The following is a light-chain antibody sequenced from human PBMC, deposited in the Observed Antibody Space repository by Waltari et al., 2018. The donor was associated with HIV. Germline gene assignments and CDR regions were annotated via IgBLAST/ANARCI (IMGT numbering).Light chain of an antibody. Sequence: QSALTQPHSVSGSPGQSLTLSCTGTSSYVDTFVSWYQQHPGKAPQVIIYNVNNRPSGFPDRFSGSKSGNTAFLTISGLQAEDEAEYHCCSHAGNFIFAFGTGTKVTVL. CDR2: NVN. V-gene: IGLV2-11*01. CDR1: SSYVDTF. J-gene: IGLJ1*01. CDR3: CSHAGNFIFA.